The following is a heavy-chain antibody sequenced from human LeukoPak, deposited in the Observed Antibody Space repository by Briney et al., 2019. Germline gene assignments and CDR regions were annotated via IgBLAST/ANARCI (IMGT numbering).Heavy chain of an antibody. CDR1: GLTFSTYW. J-gene: IGHJ4*02. CDR3: ARGRAGYYFDY. Sequence: GGSLRLSCAASGLTFSTYWMTWVRQAPGKGLEWVANIKQDGSEKYSVDSMKGRFTISRDNAKNSLYLQMNSLRADDTAVYYCARGRAGYYFDYWGQGTLVTVSS. D-gene: IGHD3-10*01. CDR2: IKQDGSEK. V-gene: IGHV3-7*05.